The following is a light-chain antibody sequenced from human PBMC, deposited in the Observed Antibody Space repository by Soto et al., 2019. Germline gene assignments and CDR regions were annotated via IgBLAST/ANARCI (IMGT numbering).Light chain of an antibody. CDR3: QQYGGSPLFT. J-gene: IGKJ3*01. CDR1: QGVTPAY. Sequence: EIVLTQSPGTLSLSPGERATLSCRASQGVTPAYLAWYQHKPGQAPRLLISVASNRATGIRDRLSGSGSGTDFTLTISRLEPEDFAVYSCQQYGGSPLFTFGPGTRVDFK. CDR2: VAS. V-gene: IGKV3-20*01.